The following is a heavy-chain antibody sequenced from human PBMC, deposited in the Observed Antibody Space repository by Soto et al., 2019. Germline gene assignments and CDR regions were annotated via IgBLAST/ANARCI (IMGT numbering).Heavy chain of an antibody. D-gene: IGHD3-10*01. J-gene: IGHJ3*01. V-gene: IGHV4-61*01. CDR3: ARVWGGAFDF. Sequence: ETLSLTCTVSGGSVSSGSYYWSWIRQPPGKGLEWIGYIYYSGSTYYNPSLKSRVTISVDTSKNQFSLKLSSVTATDTAVYYCARVWGGAFDFWGQGTMVTVSS. CDR2: IYYSGST. CDR1: GGSVSSGSYY.